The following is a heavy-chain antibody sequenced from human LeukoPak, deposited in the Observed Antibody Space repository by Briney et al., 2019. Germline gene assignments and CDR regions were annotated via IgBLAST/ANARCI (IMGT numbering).Heavy chain of an antibody. J-gene: IGHJ4*02. CDR3: ARAPLYCSSTSCYQFDY. CDR2: VFYNGAT. CDR1: GGSISSRIYY. Sequence: PSETLSLTCIVSGGSISSRIYYWAWVRQPPGKGLEWIGAVFYNGATQYSPSLRSRVTISIDTSTNQFSLKLSSVTAADTAVYYCARAPLYCSSTSCYQFDYWGQGTLVTVPS. D-gene: IGHD2-2*01. V-gene: IGHV4-39*07.